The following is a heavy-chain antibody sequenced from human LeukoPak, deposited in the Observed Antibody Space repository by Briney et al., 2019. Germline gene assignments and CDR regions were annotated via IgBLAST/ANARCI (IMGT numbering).Heavy chain of an antibody. J-gene: IGHJ6*02. V-gene: IGHV3-30*18. CDR1: GFTFSSYA. CDR3: AKDSYYYYGMDV. CDR2: ISYDGSNK. Sequence: GGSLRLSCAASGFTFSSYAMSWVPQAPGKGQEWVAVISYDGSNKYYADSVKGRFTISRDNSKNTLYLQMNSLRAEDTAVYYCAKDSYYYYGMDVWGQGTTVTVSS.